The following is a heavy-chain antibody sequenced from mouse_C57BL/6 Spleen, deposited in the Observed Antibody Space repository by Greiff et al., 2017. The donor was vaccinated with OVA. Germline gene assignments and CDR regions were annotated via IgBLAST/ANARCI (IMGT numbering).Heavy chain of an antibody. D-gene: IGHD1-1*01. Sequence: QVQLQQPGAELVRPGTSVKLSCKASGYTFTSYWMHWVKQRPGQGLEWIGVIDPSDSYTNYNQKFKGKATLTVDTSSSTAYMQLSSLTSEDSEVYYCARKVFITTVVAKDYWYFDVWGTGTTVTVSS. V-gene: IGHV1-59*01. J-gene: IGHJ1*03. CDR1: GYTFTSYW. CDR3: ARKVFITTVVAKDYWYFDV. CDR2: IDPSDSYT.